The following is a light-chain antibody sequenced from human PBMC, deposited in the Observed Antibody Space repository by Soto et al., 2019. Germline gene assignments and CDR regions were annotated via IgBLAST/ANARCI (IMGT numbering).Light chain of an antibody. J-gene: IGLJ1*01. Sequence: QSVLTQPPSVSGSPAQSITVPCTGTNSDLGGYNYVSWYQHHPGKAPKLMIYEVSNRPSGVSNRFSGSKSGNTASLAISGLQAEDEADYYCSSYTSSGTLVFGTGTKVTVL. CDR3: SSYTSSGTLV. CDR1: NSDLGGYNY. V-gene: IGLV2-14*01. CDR2: EVS.